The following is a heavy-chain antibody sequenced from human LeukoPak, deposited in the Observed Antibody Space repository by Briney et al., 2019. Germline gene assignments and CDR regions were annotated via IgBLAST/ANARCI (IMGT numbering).Heavy chain of an antibody. D-gene: IGHD3-3*01. J-gene: IGHJ6*02. CDR1: GYTFTGYY. Sequence: ASVKVSCKASGYTFTGYYMHWLRQAPGQGLEWMGWINPNSGGTNYAQKFQGRVTMTRDTSISTAYMELSRLRSDDTAVYYCARRDDFWSGYPLPYDPANYYGMDVWGQGTTVTVSS. CDR3: ARRDDFWSGYPLPYDPANYYGMDV. CDR2: INPNSGGT. V-gene: IGHV1-2*02.